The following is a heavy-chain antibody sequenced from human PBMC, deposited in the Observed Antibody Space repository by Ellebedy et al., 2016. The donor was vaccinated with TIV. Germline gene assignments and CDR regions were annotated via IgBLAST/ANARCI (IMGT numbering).Heavy chain of an antibody. CDR2: ISSRSDTI. V-gene: IGHV3-48*02. J-gene: IGHJ4*02. Sequence: GESLKISCAASGFTFSTYSMNWVRQAPGKGLEWVSYISSRSDTIYYADSVKGRFTISRDNAKNSLFLQMNSLTDEDTAVYYCARHLSNWSPVDYWGQGTLVTVSS. CDR3: ARHLSNWSPVDY. CDR1: GFTFSTYS. D-gene: IGHD1-20*01.